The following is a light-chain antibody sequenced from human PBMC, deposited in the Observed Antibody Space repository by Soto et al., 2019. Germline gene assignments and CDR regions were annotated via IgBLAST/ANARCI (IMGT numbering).Light chain of an antibody. CDR2: GAS. J-gene: IGKJ1*01. CDR3: QQYMSSVT. Sequence: EIVLTQSPGSLSLSPGQRATLSCRASQSVDTTFFAWYQKKPGQAPRLLIYGASKRATGIPDRFSGSGSGTDFTLIISRLEPDEFAVYYCQQYMSSVTFGQGTKVEIK. V-gene: IGKV3-20*01. CDR1: QSVDTTF.